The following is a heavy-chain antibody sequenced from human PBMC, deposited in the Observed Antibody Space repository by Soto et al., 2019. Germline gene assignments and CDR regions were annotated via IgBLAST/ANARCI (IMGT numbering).Heavy chain of an antibody. D-gene: IGHD3-10*01. CDR3: ARQGFGALHGRVDD. Sequence: QVLLQESGPGLVKPSETLSLSCTVSGGSISSYHWSWIRQTPGKGLEWIGYVHYSWGSNYNPYLKSRVAISLDTSKSQFSLKLTFVTATDTAVYYSARQGFGALHGRVDDWGQGTTVTVSS. V-gene: IGHV4-59*08. J-gene: IGHJ6*02. CDR1: GGSISSYH. CDR2: VHYSWGS.